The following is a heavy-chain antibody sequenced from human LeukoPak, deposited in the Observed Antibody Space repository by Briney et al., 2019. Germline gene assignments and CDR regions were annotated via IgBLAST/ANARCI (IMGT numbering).Heavy chain of an antibody. CDR1: GFTFSSYA. V-gene: IGHV3-30*14. D-gene: IGHD4-17*01. Sequence: GGSLRLSCAASGFTFSSYAMHWVRQAPGKGLEWVALIPYDGSNKYYADSVKGRFTISRDNSKNTLYLQMNSLRAEDTAVYYCARVVGGDYDTWYYYYYYMDVWGKGTTVTISS. J-gene: IGHJ6*03. CDR2: IPYDGSNK. CDR3: ARVVGGDYDTWYYYYYYMDV.